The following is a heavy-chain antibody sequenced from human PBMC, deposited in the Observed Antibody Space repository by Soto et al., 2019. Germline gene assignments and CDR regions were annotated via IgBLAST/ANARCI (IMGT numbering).Heavy chain of an antibody. Sequence: SETLSLTCTVSGGSISSYYWSGIRQPPGKGLEWIGYIYYSGSTNYNPSLKSRVTISVDTSKNQFSLKLSSVTAADTAVYYCARGGGGLYINYYYHFGMDFWAQGTTVTVSS. V-gene: IGHV4-59*01. CDR2: IYYSGST. CDR1: GGSISSYY. J-gene: IGHJ6*02. D-gene: IGHD6-19*01. CDR3: ARGGGGLYINYYYHFGMDF.